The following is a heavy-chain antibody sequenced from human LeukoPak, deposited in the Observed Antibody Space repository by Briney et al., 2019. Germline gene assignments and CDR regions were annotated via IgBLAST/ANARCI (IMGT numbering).Heavy chain of an antibody. Sequence: GGSLRLSCAASGFTFSYYSMNWVRQAPGKGLEWVSSISSRSSYISYGDSVKGRFTISRDSAKNSLYLQMNSLRAEDTAVYYCARGVPYDSWSGPHYSDYWGQGTLVTVSS. CDR1: GFTFSYYS. J-gene: IGHJ4*02. CDR2: ISSRSSYI. D-gene: IGHD3-3*01. CDR3: ARGVPYDSWSGPHYSDY. V-gene: IGHV3-21*01.